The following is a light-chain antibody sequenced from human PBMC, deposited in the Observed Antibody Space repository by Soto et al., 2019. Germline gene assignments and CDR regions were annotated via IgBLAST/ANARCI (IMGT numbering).Light chain of an antibody. CDR2: DVS. CDR1: QSVSRW. CDR3: QEYTTYSRT. Sequence: DIQMTQSPSTLSASVGDRVTITCRASQSVSRWLAWYQQKPGKVPTVLIYDVSTLQSGVPSRFSGGGSGTEFTLTITSLQPDDFATYYCQEYTTYSRTVGQWTKVEVK. J-gene: IGKJ1*01. V-gene: IGKV1-5*01.